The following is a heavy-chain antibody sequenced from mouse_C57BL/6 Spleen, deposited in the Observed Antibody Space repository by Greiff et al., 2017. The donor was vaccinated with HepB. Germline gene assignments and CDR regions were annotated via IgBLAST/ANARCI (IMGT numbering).Heavy chain of an antibody. V-gene: IGHV1-4*01. CDR3: ARVTTVVAPYFDV. D-gene: IGHD1-1*01. Sequence: QVQLQQSGAELARPGASVKMSCKASGYTFTSYTMHWVKPRPGQGLEWIGYINPSSGYTKYNQKFKDKATLTADKSSSTAYMQLSSLTSEDSAVYYCARVTTVVAPYFDVWGTGTTVTVSS. CDR2: INPSSGYT. CDR1: GYTFTSYT. J-gene: IGHJ1*03.